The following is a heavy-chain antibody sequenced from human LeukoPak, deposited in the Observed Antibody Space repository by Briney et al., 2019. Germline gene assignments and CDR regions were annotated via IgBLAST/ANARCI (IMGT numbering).Heavy chain of an antibody. D-gene: IGHD3-10*01. V-gene: IGHV4-61*02. CDR1: GGSISSGSYY. Sequence: SETLSLTCTVSGGSISSGSYYWSWIRQRAGKGLEWIGRIYTSGSTNYNPSLKSRVTISVDTSKNQFSLKLSSVTAADTAVYYCARGRITMVRGVGSRSGWFDPWGQGTLVTVSS. CDR3: ARGRITMVRGVGSRSGWFDP. J-gene: IGHJ5*02. CDR2: IYTSGST.